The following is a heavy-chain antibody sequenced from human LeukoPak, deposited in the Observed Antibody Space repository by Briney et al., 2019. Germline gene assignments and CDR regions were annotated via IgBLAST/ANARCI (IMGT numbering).Heavy chain of an antibody. V-gene: IGHV3-48*03. J-gene: IGHJ3*02. CDR1: GFTFSSYE. CDR3: ATASKLSYDTFDI. Sequence: GGSLRLSCAASGFTFSSYEMNWVRQAPGKGLEWVSYISSSGSTIYYADSVKGRFTISRDNAKNSLYLQMNSLRAEDTAVYYCATASKLSYDTFDIWGQGTVVTVSS. CDR2: ISSSGSTI. D-gene: IGHD3-16*02.